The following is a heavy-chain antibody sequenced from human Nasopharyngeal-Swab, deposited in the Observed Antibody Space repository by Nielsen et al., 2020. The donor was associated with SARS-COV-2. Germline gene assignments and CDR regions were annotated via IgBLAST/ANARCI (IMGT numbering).Heavy chain of an antibody. CDR3: ARDQGYYDFWSGYPGGMDV. J-gene: IGHJ6*02. V-gene: IGHV3-21*04. D-gene: IGHD3-3*01. Sequence: VRQAPGKGLEWVSSISSSSSYIYYAGSVKGRFTISRDNAKNSLYLQMNSLRAEDTAVYYCARDQGYYDFWSGYPGGMDVWGQGTTVTVSS. CDR2: ISSSSSYI.